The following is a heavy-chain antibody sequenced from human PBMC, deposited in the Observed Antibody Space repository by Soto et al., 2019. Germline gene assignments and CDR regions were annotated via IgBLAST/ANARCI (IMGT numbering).Heavy chain of an antibody. J-gene: IGHJ4*02. CDR2: IYPSGST. CDR3: AREFSGRAIDY. Sequence: QVQLQQSGPGLVKPSGTLSLTCAVSGGSISSSSSSNWWSWVRQSPGKGLEWIGEIYPSGSTNYNPSLKSRVTLSLAQSKDQSSLKLNPVTAADTAMYYCAREFSGRAIDYWGQGTLVTVSS. D-gene: IGHD3-10*01. V-gene: IGHV4-4*02. CDR1: GGSISSSSSSNW.